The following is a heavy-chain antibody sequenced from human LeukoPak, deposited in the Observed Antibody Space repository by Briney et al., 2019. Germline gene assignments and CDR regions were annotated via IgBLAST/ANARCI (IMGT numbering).Heavy chain of an antibody. CDR1: GFPFSSYS. J-gene: IGHJ4*02. CDR2: ISGSGGTT. Sequence: GGPRSLPGAPSGFPFSSYSIKWARRAPGKGLEWVSSISGSGGTTYYAGSVKGRFTISRDNSKNTLFLQMNSLRADDTAIYYCAKRDFWGQGTLVTVSS. CDR3: AKRDF. V-gene: IGHV3-23*01.